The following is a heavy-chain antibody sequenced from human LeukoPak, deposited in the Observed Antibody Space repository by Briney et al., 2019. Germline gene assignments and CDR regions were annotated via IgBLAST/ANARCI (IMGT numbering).Heavy chain of an antibody. CDR1: GFTLSNYA. Sequence: PGGSLRLSCAGSGFTLSNYAMSWVRQAPGKGLEWVSLISSGGKTYDADSVKGRFTISRDNIKNTLYLQMNSLRAEDTAVYYCAKDGGDSSGHELFDYRGQGTLVTVSS. J-gene: IGHJ4*02. V-gene: IGHV3-23*01. D-gene: IGHD3-16*01. CDR3: AKDGGDSSGHELFDY. CDR2: ISSGGKT.